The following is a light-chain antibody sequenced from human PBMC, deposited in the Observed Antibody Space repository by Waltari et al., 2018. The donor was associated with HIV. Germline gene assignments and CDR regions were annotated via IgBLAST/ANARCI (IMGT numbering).Light chain of an antibody. CDR3: QKYSSAPFT. CDR2: STP. Sequence: DIQMTPSLSYLSASVGDRVTITCRASQGISNYLAWYQQKPGKVPKLLIYSTPTLQSGVPSRFSGSGSVTDFTLTISSLQPEDVATYYCQKYSSAPFTFGPGTKVDIK. V-gene: IGKV1-27*01. CDR1: QGISNY. J-gene: IGKJ3*01.